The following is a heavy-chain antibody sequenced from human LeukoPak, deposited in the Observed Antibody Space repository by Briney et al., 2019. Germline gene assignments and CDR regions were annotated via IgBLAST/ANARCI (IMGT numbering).Heavy chain of an antibody. V-gene: IGHV4-34*01. CDR1: GGSFSGYY. J-gene: IGHJ1*01. CDR2: INHSGIT. Sequence: NPSETLSLTCTVYGGSFSGYYRGWIRQPPGKGLQWIGEINHSGITNYNPSLKSRITISVDTSKNQFSLKVSSVTAADTAMYYCASAYCGGDCYSGYFQYWGQGTLVTVSS. D-gene: IGHD2-21*02. CDR3: ASAYCGGDCYSGYFQY.